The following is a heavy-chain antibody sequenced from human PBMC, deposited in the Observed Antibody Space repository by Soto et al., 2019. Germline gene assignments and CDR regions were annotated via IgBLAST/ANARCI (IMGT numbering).Heavy chain of an antibody. D-gene: IGHD6-19*01. CDR3: AREGWLRYFDY. Sequence: QVQLQESGPGLVKPSGTLSLTCNVSGGSISSYYWSWIRQSPGKGLEWIGYIYYSGTTNYNPSLKSRVTISVDTSKNQLSLELSSVTAADTAVYYCAREGWLRYFDYWGQGTLVTVSS. CDR2: IYYSGTT. V-gene: IGHV4-59*01. CDR1: GGSISSYY. J-gene: IGHJ4*02.